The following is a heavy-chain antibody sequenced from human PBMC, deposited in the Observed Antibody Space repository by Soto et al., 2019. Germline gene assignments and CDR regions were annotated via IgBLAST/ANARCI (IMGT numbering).Heavy chain of an antibody. V-gene: IGHV4-38-2*01. J-gene: IGHJ6*02. CDR3: AGDHIYDSSGQRTLYYYGMDF. CDR2: IYHSGST. CDR1: GYSISSGYY. Sequence: DTLFLTYAVAGYSISSGYYWGWIRQPPGKGREWIGSIYHSGSTYYNPSLKSRVTISVDTSKNQFSLKLSSVTAADTAVYYCAGDHIYDSSGQRTLYYYGMDFWGQGTTVTVSS. D-gene: IGHD3-22*01.